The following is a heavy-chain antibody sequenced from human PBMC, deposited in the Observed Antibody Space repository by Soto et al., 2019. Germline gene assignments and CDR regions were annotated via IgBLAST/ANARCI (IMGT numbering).Heavy chain of an antibody. CDR2: IYHSGST. D-gene: IGHD6-13*01. CDR1: GGSISSGGYY. V-gene: IGHV4-30-2*01. CDR3: ASGQQLVRNY. Sequence: QLQLQESGSGLVKPSQTLSLTCAVSGGSISSGGYYWSWIRQPPGKGLEWIGYIYHSGSTYYNPSLKSRVTISVDRSKNQFSLKLSSVTAADTDVYYCASGQQLVRNYWGQGTLVTVSS. J-gene: IGHJ4*02.